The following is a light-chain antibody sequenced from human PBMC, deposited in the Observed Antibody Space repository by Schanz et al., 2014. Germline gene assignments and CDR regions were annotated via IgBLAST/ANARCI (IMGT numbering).Light chain of an antibody. J-gene: IGKJ1*01. CDR3: QQYGSSPWT. CDR1: QSVSTY. Sequence: EIVMTQSPATLSVSPGERATLSCRASQSVSTYLAWYQQKPGQAPRLLIYGASSRAAGIPDRFRGSGSGTDFTLTISRLEPEDFAVYYCQQYGSSPWTFGQGTKVEIK. V-gene: IGKV3-20*01. CDR2: GAS.